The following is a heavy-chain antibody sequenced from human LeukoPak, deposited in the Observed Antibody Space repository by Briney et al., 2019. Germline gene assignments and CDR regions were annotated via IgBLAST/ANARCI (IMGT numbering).Heavy chain of an antibody. D-gene: IGHD5-24*01. CDR2: VTRDGSGT. J-gene: IGHJ4*02. Sequence: LSLSCAASGFTFSGYWMHWVRQAPGKGLVWVARVTRDGSGTNYADSVKGRFTISRDNGKNTLYLQMNSLRAEDTAVYYCARDGDGYNFDYWGQGTLVTVSS. CDR3: ARDGDGYNFDY. V-gene: IGHV3-74*01. CDR1: GFTFSGYW.